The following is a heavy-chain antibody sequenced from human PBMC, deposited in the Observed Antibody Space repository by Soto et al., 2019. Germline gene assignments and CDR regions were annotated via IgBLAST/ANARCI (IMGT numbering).Heavy chain of an antibody. Sequence: ASVKVSCKASGYTFTSYGISWVRQAPGQGLEWMGWISAYNGNTNYAQKLQGRVTMTTDTSTSTAYMELRSLRSDDTAVYYCARGGCTNGVCYLNWFDPWGQGTLVTVSS. CDR3: ARGGCTNGVCYLNWFDP. J-gene: IGHJ5*02. V-gene: IGHV1-18*01. CDR1: GYTFTSYG. D-gene: IGHD2-8*01. CDR2: ISAYNGNT.